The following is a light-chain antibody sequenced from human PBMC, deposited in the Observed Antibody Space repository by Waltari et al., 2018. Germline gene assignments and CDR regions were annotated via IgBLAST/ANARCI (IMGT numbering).Light chain of an antibody. Sequence: QSALTQPPSASGSPGQSVTISCTGTSSDVGGYNYVSWYQQPPGKAPKLMIYEVSKRPSGVPDRFSGSKSGNTASLTVSGLQAEDEADYYCSSYAGSNNLVFGGGTK. CDR1: SSDVGGYNY. V-gene: IGLV2-8*01. J-gene: IGLJ3*02. CDR3: SSYAGSNNLV. CDR2: EVS.